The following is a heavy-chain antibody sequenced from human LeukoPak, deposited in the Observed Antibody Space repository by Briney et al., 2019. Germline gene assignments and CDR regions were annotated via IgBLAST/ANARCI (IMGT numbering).Heavy chain of an antibody. D-gene: IGHD6-19*01. J-gene: IGHJ5*02. CDR2: IYPGDSDT. Sequence: GESLKISCKGSGYSFTSYWIGWVRQMPGKGLEWMGIIYPGDSDTRYSPSSQGQVTISADKSISTAYLQWSSLKASDTAMYYCARRSGWYSGLNWFDPWGQGTLVTVSS. CDR1: GYSFTSYW. V-gene: IGHV5-51*01. CDR3: ARRSGWYSGLNWFDP.